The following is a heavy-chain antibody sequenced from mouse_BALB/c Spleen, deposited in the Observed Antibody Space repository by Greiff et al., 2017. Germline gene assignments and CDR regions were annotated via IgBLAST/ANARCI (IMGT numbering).Heavy chain of an antibody. V-gene: IGHV5-6*01. CDR2: ISSGGSYT. J-gene: IGHJ2*01. CDR1: GFTFSSYG. Sequence: EVKLMESGGDLVKPGGSLKLSCAASGFTFSSYGMSWVRQTPEKRLEWVANISSGGSYTYYPDSVKGRFTISRDNAKNTLYLRMSSLKSEDTAMYSSARHGGYDGELDYWGPGTTLTVSS. D-gene: IGHD2-14*01. CDR3: ARHGGYDGELDY.